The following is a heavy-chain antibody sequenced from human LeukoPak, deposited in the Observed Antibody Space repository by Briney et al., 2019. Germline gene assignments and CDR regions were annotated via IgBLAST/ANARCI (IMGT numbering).Heavy chain of an antibody. V-gene: IGHV3-73*01. Sequence: GGSLRLSCATSGFSFSDSAIHWVRLASGKGLEWLGRIRSKANNYATAYAASVKGRFIISRDESKNTAYLQMNSLKTEDTAVYYCTRPTGESAPSAFEWWFDPWGQGTLVTVSS. CDR1: GFSFSDSA. CDR2: IRSKANNYAT. CDR3: TRPTGESAPSAFEWWFDP. D-gene: IGHD3-3*01. J-gene: IGHJ5*02.